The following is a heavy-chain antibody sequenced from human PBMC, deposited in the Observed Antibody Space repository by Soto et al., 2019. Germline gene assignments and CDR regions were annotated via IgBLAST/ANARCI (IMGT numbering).Heavy chain of an antibody. D-gene: IGHD1-26*01. CDR2: ITNDGSTT. Sequence: EVQLVESGGGLVQPGGSLRLSCVASGFTLRKYWMHWFRQAPGKGLVWVSRITNDGSTTYYADSVKGRFTISRDNAKNTLYLQMNSLRVEDTAVYYCARDQDGAGGTAEYWGQGTLVTVSP. CDR3: ARDQDGAGGTAEY. V-gene: IGHV3-74*01. CDR1: GFTLRKYW. J-gene: IGHJ4*02.